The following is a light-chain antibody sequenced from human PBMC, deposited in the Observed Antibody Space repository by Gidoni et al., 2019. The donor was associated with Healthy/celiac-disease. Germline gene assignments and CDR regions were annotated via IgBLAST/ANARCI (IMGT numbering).Light chain of an antibody. CDR3: AAWDVCLSGWV. Sequence: QSVLTQPPSAPGTPGQRVTISCSGSSSNIGSNYVYWYQQPPGTAPKLLFHRNNQRPSGGPDRFSGSTSGTSASLAISGLRSEDEAAYYCAAWDVCLSGWVFGGGTKLTVL. CDR2: RNN. V-gene: IGLV1-47*01. J-gene: IGLJ3*02. CDR1: SSNIGSNY.